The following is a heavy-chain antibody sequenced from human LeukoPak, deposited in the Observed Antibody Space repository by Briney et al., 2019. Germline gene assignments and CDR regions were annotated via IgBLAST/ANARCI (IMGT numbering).Heavy chain of an antibody. CDR3: AELGITMIGGV. CDR1: GFTSSSYE. V-gene: IGHV3-48*03. Sequence: GGSLRLSCAASGFTSSSYEMNWVRQAPGKGLEWVSYISSSGSTIYYADSVKGRFTISRDNAKNSLYLQMNSLRAEDTAVYYCAELGITMIGGVWGKGTTVTVSS. J-gene: IGHJ6*04. CDR2: ISSSGSTI. D-gene: IGHD3-10*02.